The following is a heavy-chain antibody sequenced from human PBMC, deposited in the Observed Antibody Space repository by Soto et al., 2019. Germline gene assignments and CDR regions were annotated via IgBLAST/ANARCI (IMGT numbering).Heavy chain of an antibody. V-gene: IGHV1-69*02. J-gene: IGHJ6*03. D-gene: IGHD3-16*01. CDR3: AIVSKLDYHIPPHLYYYMDV. CDR2: IIPILDIT. Sequence: QVQLVQSGPEMREPGSSVKVSCKASGGPFGSYSISWVRQAPGQGLQWMGRIIPILDITNYAHKFQGRVTLTADKSTRTAYMDLSSLRSDDTAVYYSAIVSKLDYHIPPHLYYYMDVWGQGTAVTVSS. CDR1: GGPFGSYS.